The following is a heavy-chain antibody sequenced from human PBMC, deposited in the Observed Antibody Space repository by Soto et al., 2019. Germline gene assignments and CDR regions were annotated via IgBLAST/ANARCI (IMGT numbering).Heavy chain of an antibody. V-gene: IGHV4-39*01. Sequence: SETLSLTCTVSGDSIISSDFYWGWVRQPPGKGLEWIGSIFYLGSSYYNPSLKSRVTMSVDTSKNQFSLRLGSVTAADTALYFCARHSLALRKNNWFDPWGQGIMVTVSS. CDR2: IFYLGSS. CDR1: GDSIISSDFY. J-gene: IGHJ5*02. CDR3: ARHSLALRKNNWFDP. D-gene: IGHD3-3*02.